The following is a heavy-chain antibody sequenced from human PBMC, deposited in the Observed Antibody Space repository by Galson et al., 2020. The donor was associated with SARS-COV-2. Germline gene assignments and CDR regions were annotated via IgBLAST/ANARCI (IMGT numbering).Heavy chain of an antibody. CDR3: AIGLAAAGTFWFDP. J-gene: IGHJ5*02. CDR1: GFSVSDKY. D-gene: IGHD6-13*01. V-gene: IGHV3-66*02. Sequence: GESLKISCAASGFSVSDKYMSWVRQAPGKGLEWVSVIYTGGSTYYADSVKGRFTISRDNSKNTLYLQMNSLRAEDSALYYCAIGLAAAGTFWFDPRGQGTLVTVSS. CDR2: IYTGGST.